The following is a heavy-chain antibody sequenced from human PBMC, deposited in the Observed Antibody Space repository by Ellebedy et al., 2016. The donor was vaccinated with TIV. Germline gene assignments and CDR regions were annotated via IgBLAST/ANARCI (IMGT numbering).Heavy chain of an antibody. Sequence: GESLKISCKGSGYSFTSYWISWVRQMPGKGLEWMGRIDPSDSYTNYSPSFQGHVTISADKSISTAYLQWSSLKASDTAMYYCARQAGSRYSSSWVIWGYWGQGTLVTVSS. J-gene: IGHJ4*02. D-gene: IGHD6-13*01. V-gene: IGHV5-10-1*01. CDR1: GYSFTSYW. CDR3: ARQAGSRYSSSWVIWGY. CDR2: IDPSDSYT.